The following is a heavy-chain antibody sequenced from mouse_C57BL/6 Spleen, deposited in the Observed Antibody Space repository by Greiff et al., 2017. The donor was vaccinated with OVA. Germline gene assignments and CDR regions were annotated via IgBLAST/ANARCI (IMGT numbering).Heavy chain of an antibody. V-gene: IGHV14-4*01. D-gene: IGHD2-4*01. J-gene: IGHJ2*01. CDR1: GFNIKDDY. CDR2: IDPENGDT. CDR3: TTYDYDLDD. Sequence: VQLQQSGAELVRPGASVKLSCTASGFNIKDDYMHWVKQRPEQGLEWIGWIDPENGDTEYASKFQGKAIITADTSSNTAYLQLSSLTSEDTAVYYCTTYDYDLDDWGQGTTLTVSS.